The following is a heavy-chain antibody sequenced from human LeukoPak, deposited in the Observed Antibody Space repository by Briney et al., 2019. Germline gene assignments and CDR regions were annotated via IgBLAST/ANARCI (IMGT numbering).Heavy chain of an antibody. D-gene: IGHD6-13*01. CDR2: IDPSDAYT. J-gene: IGHJ4*02. CDR3: ARHPYSSTCYDY. V-gene: IGHV5-10-1*01. Sequence: GESLQISCQGSGSPFTSYWISWVRQLPGKGLEWMGRIDPSDAYTNYSPSLQGHVTISADKSISTVYLQWSSLKASDTAMYYCARHPYSSTCYDYWGQGTLVTVSS. CDR1: GSPFTSYW.